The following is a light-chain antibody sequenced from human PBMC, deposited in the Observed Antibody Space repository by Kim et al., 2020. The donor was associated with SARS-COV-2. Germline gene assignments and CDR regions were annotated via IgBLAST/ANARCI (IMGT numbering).Light chain of an antibody. V-gene: IGKV3-20*01. CDR1: ESGRGNQ. J-gene: IGKJ2*01. CDR2: GAS. Sequence: WSPGQRATLSCRASESGRGNQLAWYKQKRGEAPRLLIYGASSRAGGSPDRFSGSGSGSDFNLTISRLQPEDFAVYFCQQYVGSPYTCGQGTKLEI. CDR3: QQYVGSPYT.